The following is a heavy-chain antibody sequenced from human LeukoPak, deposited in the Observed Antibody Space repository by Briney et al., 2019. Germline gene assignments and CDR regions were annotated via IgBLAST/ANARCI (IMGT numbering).Heavy chain of an antibody. CDR3: ARAGYDTSGFWYFDL. V-gene: IGHV4-61*03. CDR1: GGSMNSGSYY. CDR2: MYYSGST. J-gene: IGHJ2*01. D-gene: IGHD3-22*01. Sequence: SETQSLTCTVYGGSMNSGSYYWGWIRQPPGKGLEWIGSMYYSGSTNYNPSLKSRATISEDTSKKHFSLKLSSVTAADTAVYYCARAGYDTSGFWYFDLWGRGTLVTVSS.